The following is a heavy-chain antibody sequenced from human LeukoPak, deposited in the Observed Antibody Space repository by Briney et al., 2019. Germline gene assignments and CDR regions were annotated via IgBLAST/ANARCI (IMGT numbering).Heavy chain of an antibody. CDR3: ARVKVGATWADGFDY. CDR1: EDTFRRFA. CDR2: INPNSGGT. Sequence: ASVKVSCKASEDTFRRFAISWVRQAPGQGLEWMGWINPNSGGTNYAQKFQGRVTMTRDTSISTAYMELSRLRSDDTAVYYCARVKVGATWADGFDYWGQGTLVTVSS. J-gene: IGHJ4*02. V-gene: IGHV1-2*02. D-gene: IGHD1-26*01.